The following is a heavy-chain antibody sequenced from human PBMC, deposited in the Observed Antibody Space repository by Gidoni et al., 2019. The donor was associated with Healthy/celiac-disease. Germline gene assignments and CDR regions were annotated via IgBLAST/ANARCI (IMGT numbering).Heavy chain of an antibody. D-gene: IGHD4-17*01. V-gene: IGHV4-39*07. CDR2: IYYSGST. Sequence: QLQLQESGPGLVKPSETLSLTCTVSGGSISSSSYYWGWIRQPPGKGLEWIGSIYYSGSTYYNPSLKSRVTISVDTSKNQFSLKLSSVTAADTAVDYWASVNYGDYGGFDYWGQGTLVTVSS. CDR3: ASVNYGDYGGFDY. J-gene: IGHJ4*02. CDR1: GGSISSSSYY.